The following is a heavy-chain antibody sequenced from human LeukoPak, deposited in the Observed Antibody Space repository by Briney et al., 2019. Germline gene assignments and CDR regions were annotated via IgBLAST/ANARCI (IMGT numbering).Heavy chain of an antibody. V-gene: IGHV3-30*18. CDR3: AKDSSSSNHFYGMDV. D-gene: IGHD6-6*01. Sequence: GGSLRLSCAASGFTFSTYGMPWVRQAPGKGLEWVTFISYDGSNKYSADSVKGRFTISRDNSKNTLYLRLDSLRAEDTAVYYCAKDSSSSNHFYGMDVWGQGTTVTVSS. J-gene: IGHJ6*02. CDR1: GFTFSTYG. CDR2: ISYDGSNK.